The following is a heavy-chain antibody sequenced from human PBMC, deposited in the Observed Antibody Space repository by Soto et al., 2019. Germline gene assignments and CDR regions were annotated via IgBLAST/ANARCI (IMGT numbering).Heavy chain of an antibody. D-gene: IGHD3-10*01. J-gene: IGHJ5*02. V-gene: IGHV3-74*03. CDR1: GFTFIGYW. Sequence: EVQLVESGGGVVQPGGSLRLSCAASGFTFIGYWMHWVRQGPGKGLVWVARINNDGIDTTYADSVKGRFTISRDNTKNMVYLGMNSRRADDTAVYYCARDGSMVRERWFDPWGQGTLVTVSS. CDR2: INNDGIDT. CDR3: ARDGSMVRERWFDP.